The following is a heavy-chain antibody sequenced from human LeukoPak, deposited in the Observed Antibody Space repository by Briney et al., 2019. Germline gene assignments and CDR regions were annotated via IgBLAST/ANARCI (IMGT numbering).Heavy chain of an antibody. CDR3: TRDGKGGSRVGYYFDY. Sequence: GGSLRLSCAASGFTFSSYWMHWVRQAPGKGLVWVSRINSDGSSTSYADSVKGRFTISRDNAKNSLYLQMNSLRAEDTGVYYCTRDGKGGSRVGYYFDYWGQGTLVTVSS. D-gene: IGHD1-14*01. V-gene: IGHV3-74*01. CDR2: INSDGSST. J-gene: IGHJ4*02. CDR1: GFTFSSYW.